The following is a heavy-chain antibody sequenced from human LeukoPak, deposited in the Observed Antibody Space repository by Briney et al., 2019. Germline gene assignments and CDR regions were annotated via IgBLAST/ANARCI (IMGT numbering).Heavy chain of an antibody. CDR1: GFTFSSYG. V-gene: IGHV3-30*18. Sequence: PGRSLRLSCAASGFTFSSYGMHWVRQAPGKGLEWVAVISYDGSNKYYADSVKGRFTISRDNSKNTLYLQMNSLRAEDTAVYYCAKAGIAAGELLFDYWGQGTLVTVSS. CDR2: ISYDGSNK. D-gene: IGHD6-13*01. J-gene: IGHJ4*02. CDR3: AKAGIAAGELLFDY.